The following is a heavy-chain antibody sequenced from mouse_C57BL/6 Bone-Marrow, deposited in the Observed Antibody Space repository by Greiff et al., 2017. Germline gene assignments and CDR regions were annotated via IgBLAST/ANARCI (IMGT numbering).Heavy chain of an antibody. CDR1: GFSLTSYG. D-gene: IGHD2-2*01. CDR2: IWSGGST. J-gene: IGHJ4*01. Sequence: QVHVKQSGPGLVQPSQSLSITCTVSGFSLTSYGVHWVRQSPGKGLEWLGVIWSGGSTDYNAAFISRLSISKDNSKSQVFFKMNSLQADDTAIYYCARRMVTTGGYYYAMDYWGQGTSVTVSS. CDR3: ARRMVTTGGYYYAMDY. V-gene: IGHV2-2*01.